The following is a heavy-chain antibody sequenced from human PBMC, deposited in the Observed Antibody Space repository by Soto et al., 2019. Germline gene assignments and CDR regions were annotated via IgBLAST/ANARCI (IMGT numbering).Heavy chain of an antibody. D-gene: IGHD1-7*01. Sequence: GASVKVSCKASAFTFTDYYIHWVRQAPGQGLEWMGWINSNSGGTHYAQKFQGLVTMTSDTTISTAYMEVSRLGSDDTAVYYCARVGGTSELNYGLDVWGQGTTVTVSS. J-gene: IGHJ6*02. CDR2: INSNSGGT. CDR3: ARVGGTSELNYGLDV. V-gene: IGHV1-2*04. CDR1: AFTFTDYY.